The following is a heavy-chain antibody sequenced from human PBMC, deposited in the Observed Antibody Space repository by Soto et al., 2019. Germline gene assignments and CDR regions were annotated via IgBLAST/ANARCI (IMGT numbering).Heavy chain of an antibody. D-gene: IGHD3-3*01. CDR2: ISAYNGNT. CDR3: ARDLQVEWLLYGRPLNWFDP. Sequence: QVQLVQSGAEAKKPGASVKVSCKASGYTFTSYGISWVRQAPGQGLEWMGWISAYNGNTNYAQKLQGRVTMTTDTSTSTAYMELRSLRSDDTAVYYCARDLQVEWLLYGRPLNWFDPWGQGTLVTVSS. V-gene: IGHV1-18*01. J-gene: IGHJ5*02. CDR1: GYTFTSYG.